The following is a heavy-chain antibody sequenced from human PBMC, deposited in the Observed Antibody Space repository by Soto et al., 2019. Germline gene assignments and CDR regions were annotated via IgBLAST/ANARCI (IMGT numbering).Heavy chain of an antibody. CDR2: ISGSGGST. D-gene: IGHD4-4*01. CDR3: ATTRTTVPSTAIAFDY. Sequence: GGSLRLSCAASGFTFSSYAMSWVRQAPGKGLEWVSAISGSGGSTYYADSVKGRFTISRDNSKNTLYLQMNSLRAEDTAVYYCATTRTTVPSTAIAFDYWGQGTLVTVSS. J-gene: IGHJ4*02. V-gene: IGHV3-23*01. CDR1: GFTFSSYA.